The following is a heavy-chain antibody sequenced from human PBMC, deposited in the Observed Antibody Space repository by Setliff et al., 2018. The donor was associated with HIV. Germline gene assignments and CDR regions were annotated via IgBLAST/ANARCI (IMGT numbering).Heavy chain of an antibody. V-gene: IGHV1-18*01. CDR1: GYTFISYG. J-gene: IGHJ4*02. CDR2: ISVKNGNT. D-gene: IGHD2-8*01. CDR3: ARIVALNGYPSDY. Sequence: ASVKVSCKASGYTFISYGVSWVRQAPGQGLEWMGWISVKNGNTNYAQKFQGRVTMTTDTSTSTAYMELRSLGSDDTAVYYCARIVALNGYPSDYWGQETLVTVSS.